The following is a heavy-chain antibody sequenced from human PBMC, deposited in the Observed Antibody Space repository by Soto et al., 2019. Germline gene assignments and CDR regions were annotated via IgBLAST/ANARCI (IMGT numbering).Heavy chain of an antibody. D-gene: IGHD3-3*01. V-gene: IGHV4-59*01. CDR1: GGSISSYY. CDR2: IHYSGST. J-gene: IGHJ5*02. CDR3: ARVLFGRGNWFDP. Sequence: SETLSLTCTVSGGSISSYYWNWIRQPPGKGLEWIGYIHYSGSTNHNPSLKSRVTISVDTSKNQISLKLRSVTAADTAVYYCARVLFGRGNWFDPWGQGTLVTVSS.